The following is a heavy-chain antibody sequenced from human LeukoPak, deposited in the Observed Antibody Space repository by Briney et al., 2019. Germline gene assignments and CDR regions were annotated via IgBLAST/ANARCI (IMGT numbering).Heavy chain of an antibody. CDR3: ARETRWLQLPDWFDP. Sequence: PGGSLRLSCAASGFTFSDYYMSWIRQAPGKGLEWVSYISSSGSTIYYADSVKGRFTISRDNAKSSLYLQMNSLRAEDTAVYYCARETRWLQLPDWFDPWGQGTLVTVSS. V-gene: IGHV3-11*04. D-gene: IGHD5-24*01. CDR2: ISSSGSTI. J-gene: IGHJ5*02. CDR1: GFTFSDYY.